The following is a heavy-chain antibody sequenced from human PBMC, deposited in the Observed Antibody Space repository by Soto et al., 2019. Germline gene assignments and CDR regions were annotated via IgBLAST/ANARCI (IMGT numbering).Heavy chain of an antibody. Sequence: SETLSLTCTVSGGSISIGDYYWGWIRHPPGKGLEWIGYIYYSGSTYYNPSLKSRVTISVDTSKNQFSLKLSSVTAADTAVYFCARIWFGYSRYYFHYWGQGTLVTVSS. CDR1: GGSISIGDYY. CDR2: IYYSGST. V-gene: IGHV4-30-4*01. D-gene: IGHD3-10*01. J-gene: IGHJ4*02. CDR3: ARIWFGYSRYYFHY.